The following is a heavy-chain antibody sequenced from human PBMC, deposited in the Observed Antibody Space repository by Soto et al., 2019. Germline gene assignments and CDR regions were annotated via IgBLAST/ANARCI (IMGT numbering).Heavy chain of an antibody. J-gene: IGHJ4*02. D-gene: IGHD3-22*01. CDR2: INPSGGST. V-gene: IGHV1-46*01. CDR1: GYTFTSYY. CDR3: ARSYYYDSSGYLPFEY. Sequence: QVQLVQSGAEVKKPGASVKVSCKASGYTFTSYYMHWVRQAPGQGLEWMGIINPSGGSTSYAQKFQGRVTMTRDTSTSTVDMELSSLRSEDTAVYYCARSYYYDSSGYLPFEYWGQGTLVTVSS.